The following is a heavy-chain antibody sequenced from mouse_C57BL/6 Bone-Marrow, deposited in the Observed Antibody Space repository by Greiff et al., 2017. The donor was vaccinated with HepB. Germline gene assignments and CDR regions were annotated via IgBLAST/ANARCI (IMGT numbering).Heavy chain of an antibody. V-gene: IGHV1-81*01. D-gene: IGHD1-1*01. J-gene: IGHJ2*01. CDR3: ARRSYYGLFDY. Sequence: QVQLQQSGAELARPGASVKLSCKASGYTFTSYGISWVKQRTGQGLEWIGEIYPRSGNNYYNEKFKGKATLTADKSASTAYMELRSLTSEYSAVYFCARRSYYGLFDYWGQGTTLTVSS. CDR1: GYTFTSYG. CDR2: IYPRSGNN.